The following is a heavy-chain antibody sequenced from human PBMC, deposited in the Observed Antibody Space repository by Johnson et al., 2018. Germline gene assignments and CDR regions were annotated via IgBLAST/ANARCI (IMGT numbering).Heavy chain of an antibody. CDR2: ISSSSSYI. Sequence: EVQLVESGGGLVKPGGSLRLSCAASGFTFSSYSMNWVRQAPGKGLEWVSSISSSSSYIYYADSVKGRFTISRDNAKNSLYLQMNSLRAEDTAVYYCARWERTNDAFYIGGQGTMVTVSS. V-gene: IGHV3-21*01. CDR1: GFTFSSYS. CDR3: ARWERTNDAFYI. D-gene: IGHD1-1*01. J-gene: IGHJ3*02.